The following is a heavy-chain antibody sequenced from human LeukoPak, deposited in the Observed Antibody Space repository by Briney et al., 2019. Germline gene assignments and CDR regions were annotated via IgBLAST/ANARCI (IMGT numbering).Heavy chain of an antibody. Sequence: GGSLRLSCAASGFTFSSFAMSWVRQAPGKGLEWVSAISDIGNTYYADSVKGRFTISGDNSKNTLFLQMDSLRAEDTAVYYCSTGRVAAHPGYWGQGTLVTVSS. D-gene: IGHD6-6*01. CDR1: GFTFSSFA. V-gene: IGHV3-23*01. J-gene: IGHJ4*02. CDR2: ISDIGNT. CDR3: STGRVAAHPGY.